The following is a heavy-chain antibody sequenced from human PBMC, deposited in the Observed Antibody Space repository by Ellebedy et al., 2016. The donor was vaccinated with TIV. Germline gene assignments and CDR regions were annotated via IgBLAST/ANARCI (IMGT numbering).Heavy chain of an antibody. CDR2: IKNDGSTV. CDR3: ARSDWFDP. Sequence: GESLKISXAASGFSISAYWMHWVRQAPGEGLVWVSRIKNDGSTVSYADSVKGRFTVSRDNAKNTLYLQMNSLRVEDTAVYHCARSDWFDPWGQGTLVTVSS. V-gene: IGHV3-74*01. CDR1: GFSISAYW. J-gene: IGHJ5*02.